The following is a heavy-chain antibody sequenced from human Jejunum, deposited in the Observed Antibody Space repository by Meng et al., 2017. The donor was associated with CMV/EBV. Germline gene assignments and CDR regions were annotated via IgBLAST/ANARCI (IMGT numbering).Heavy chain of an antibody. D-gene: IGHD5-24*01. CDR3: AKDCRM. J-gene: IGHJ4*01. CDR1: GITFSSYA. CDR2: ISGSGITT. Sequence: ALSTSCAASGITFSSYARSWVRQAPGKGLEWVSAISGSGITTYYGDSVKGRFTISRDNSKNTLYLQMNSLRAEDTAVYYCAKDCRMGGQGTLVTVSS. V-gene: IGHV3-23*01.